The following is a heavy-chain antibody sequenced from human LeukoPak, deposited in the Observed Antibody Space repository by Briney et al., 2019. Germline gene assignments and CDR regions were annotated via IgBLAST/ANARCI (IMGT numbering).Heavy chain of an antibody. CDR2: IWYDGSNK. CDR1: GFTFDDYA. V-gene: IGHV3-33*08. Sequence: GGSLRLSCAASGFTFDDYAMHWVRQAPGKGLEWVAVIWYDGSNKYYADSVKGRFTISRDNSKNTLYLQMNSLRAEDTAVYYCARDGDSSGYGSPDYWGQGTLVTVSS. J-gene: IGHJ4*02. CDR3: ARDGDSSGYGSPDY. D-gene: IGHD3-22*01.